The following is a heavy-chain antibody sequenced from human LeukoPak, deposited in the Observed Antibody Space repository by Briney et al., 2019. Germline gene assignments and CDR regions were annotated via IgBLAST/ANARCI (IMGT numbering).Heavy chain of an antibody. D-gene: IGHD3-9*01. CDR3: THRRRFLRYGRGWYIDY. V-gene: IGHV2-5*02. CDR1: GFSLSTSGVG. J-gene: IGHJ4*02. CDR2: IYWDDDK. Sequence: SGPTLVNPTQTLTLTCTFSGFSLSTSGVGVGWIRQPPGKALEWLALIYWDDDKRHSPSLKSGLTITKDTSKNQVVLTMTNMDPVDTATYYCTHRRRFLRYGRGWYIDYWGQGTLVTVSS.